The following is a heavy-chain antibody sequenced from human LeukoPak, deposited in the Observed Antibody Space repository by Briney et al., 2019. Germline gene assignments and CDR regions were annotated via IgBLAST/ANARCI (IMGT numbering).Heavy chain of an antibody. Sequence: GGSLRLSCEASGFTVSSNSMSWVRQAPGKGLEWVSVIYSGGNTFDADSVKGRFTISRDNSKNTLYLQMNSLRAEDTAVYYCARDRAGGSGFDYWGQGTLITVSS. CDR1: GFTVSSNS. CDR2: IYSGGNT. V-gene: IGHV3-53*01. D-gene: IGHD1-1*01. CDR3: ARDRAGGSGFDY. J-gene: IGHJ4*02.